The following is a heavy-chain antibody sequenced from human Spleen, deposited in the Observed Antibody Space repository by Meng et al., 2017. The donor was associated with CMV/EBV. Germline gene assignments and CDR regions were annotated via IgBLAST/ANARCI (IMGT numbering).Heavy chain of an antibody. V-gene: IGHV3-30-3*01. CDR1: GFHFSSYA. CDR3: ARARPTDYYDSSGYYPGVLDY. J-gene: IGHJ4*02. Sequence: QVQLVESXXGVVQPGXALRLSCXASGFHFSSYAMHWVRQAPGKGLEWVAVISYDGSNKYYADSVKGRFTISRDNSKNTLYLQMNSLRAEDTAVYYCARARPTDYYDSSGYYPGVLDYWGQGTLVTVSS. D-gene: IGHD3-22*01. CDR2: ISYDGSNK.